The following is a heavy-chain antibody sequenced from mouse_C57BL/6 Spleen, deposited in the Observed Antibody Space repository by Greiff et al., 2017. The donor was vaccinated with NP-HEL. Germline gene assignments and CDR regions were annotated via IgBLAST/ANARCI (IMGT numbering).Heavy chain of an antibody. D-gene: IGHD1-1*01. CDR3: ARLSRHYGSSYVPWYFDV. V-gene: IGHV5-12*01. CDR2: ISNGGGST. CDR1: GFTFSDYY. Sequence: EVKLVESGGGLVQPGGSLKLSCAASGFTFSDYYMYWVRQTPEKRLEWVAYISNGGGSTYYPDTVKGRFTISRDNAKNTLYLQMSRLKSEDTAMYYCARLSRHYGSSYVPWYFDVWGTGTTVTVSS. J-gene: IGHJ1*03.